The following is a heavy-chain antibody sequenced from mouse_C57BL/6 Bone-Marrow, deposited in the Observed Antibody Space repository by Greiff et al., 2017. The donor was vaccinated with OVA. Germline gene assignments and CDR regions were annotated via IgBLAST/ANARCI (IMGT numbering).Heavy chain of an antibody. J-gene: IGHJ2*01. CDR3: ARSHYGSAYYFDY. Sequence: EVKLMESGPGLAKPSQTLSLTCSVTGYSITSDYWNWIRKFPGNKLEYMGYISYSGSTYYNPSLKSRISITRYTSKNQYYLQLNSVTTEDTATYYCARSHYGSAYYFDYWGQGTTLTVSS. D-gene: IGHD1-1*01. CDR2: ISYSGST. V-gene: IGHV3-8*01. CDR1: GYSITSDY.